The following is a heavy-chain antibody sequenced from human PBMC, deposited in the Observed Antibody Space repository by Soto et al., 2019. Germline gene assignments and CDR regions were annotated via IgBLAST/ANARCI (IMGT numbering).Heavy chain of an antibody. CDR3: ARGVTIFGLVNHYYYYGMDV. CDR2: IIPIFGTA. Sequence: QVQLVQSGAEVKKPGSSVKVSCKASGGTFSSYAISWVRQAPGQGLEWMGGIIPIFGTANYAQKFQGRVTITADESTSTAYMELSSLRSEETAVYYCARGVTIFGLVNHYYYYGMDVWGQGTTVTVSS. J-gene: IGHJ6*02. V-gene: IGHV1-69*01. CDR1: GGTFSSYA. D-gene: IGHD3-3*01.